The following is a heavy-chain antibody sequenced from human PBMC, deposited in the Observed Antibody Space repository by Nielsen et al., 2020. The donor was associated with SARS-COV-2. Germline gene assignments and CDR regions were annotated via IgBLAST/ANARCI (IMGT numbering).Heavy chain of an antibody. Sequence: SETLSLTCTVSGGSISTYYWSWIRQPPGKGLEWIGYIYYSGSTNYNPSLKSRVTISVDTSKNQLSLKLSSVTAADTAVYYCATYFYDSSGNVRLDPWGQGTLVTVSS. CDR1: GGSISTYY. CDR2: IYYSGST. V-gene: IGHV4-59*08. CDR3: ATYFYDSSGNVRLDP. J-gene: IGHJ5*02. D-gene: IGHD3-22*01.